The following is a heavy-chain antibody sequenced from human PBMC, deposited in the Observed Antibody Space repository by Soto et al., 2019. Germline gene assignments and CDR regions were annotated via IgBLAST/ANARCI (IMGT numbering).Heavy chain of an antibody. V-gene: IGHV1-18*01. Sequence: QVQLVQSGAEVKKPGASVKVSCKTSGDTFSSIGISWVRQAPGQGLEWMGWISPHKDNTYYAQRLQGRVTITTDTSTSTAYMELRSLISDDTAVYVCARDLDGSGSYYTKYWGQGTLVTVS. J-gene: IGHJ4*02. CDR1: GDTFSSIG. CDR3: ARDLDGSGSYYTKY. CDR2: ISPHKDNT. D-gene: IGHD3-10*01.